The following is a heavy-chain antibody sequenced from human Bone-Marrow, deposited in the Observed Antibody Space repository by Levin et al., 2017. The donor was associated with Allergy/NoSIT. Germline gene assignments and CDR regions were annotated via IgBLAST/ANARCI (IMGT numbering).Heavy chain of an antibody. J-gene: IGHJ4*02. Sequence: GGSLRLSCTVSGFTFSIYSINWVRQAPGKGLEWVSTISGSSGSTYYADSVKGRFTISRDNSKNTLYLQMNSLRAEDTAVCYCAKGQFARTTPRSLDFWGQGTLVTVSS. V-gene: IGHV3-23*01. CDR1: GFTFSIYS. D-gene: IGHD1-14*01. CDR2: ISGSSGST. CDR3: AKGQFARTTPRSLDF.